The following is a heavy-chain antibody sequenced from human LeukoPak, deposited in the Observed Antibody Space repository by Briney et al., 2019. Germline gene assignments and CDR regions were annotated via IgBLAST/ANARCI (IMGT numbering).Heavy chain of an antibody. Sequence: PGGSLRLSCAASGFTFSSYGMSWVRQAPGKGLEWVSAISGSGGSTYYADSVKGRFTISRDNSKNTLYLQMNSLRAEDTAVYYCAKAPVVEPYAFDIWGQGTMVTVSS. CDR2: ISGSGGST. CDR3: AKAPVVEPYAFDI. D-gene: IGHD3-22*01. V-gene: IGHV3-23*01. CDR1: GFTFSSYG. J-gene: IGHJ3*02.